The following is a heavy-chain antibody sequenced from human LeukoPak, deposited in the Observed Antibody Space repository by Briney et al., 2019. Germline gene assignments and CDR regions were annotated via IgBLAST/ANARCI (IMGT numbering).Heavy chain of an antibody. J-gene: IGHJ4*02. CDR2: IFYSGST. V-gene: IGHV4-39*01. CDR3: ARHSSYVSPVRY. Sequence: SETLSFTCTVSGGSTINSSYYWGWIRRPPGKGLEWIGSIFYSGSTYYNPSLKSRVTISVDTSKNQFSLKLSSVTAADTAVYFCARHSSYVSPVRYWGQGTLVTVSP. CDR1: GGSTINSSYY. D-gene: IGHD3-10*02.